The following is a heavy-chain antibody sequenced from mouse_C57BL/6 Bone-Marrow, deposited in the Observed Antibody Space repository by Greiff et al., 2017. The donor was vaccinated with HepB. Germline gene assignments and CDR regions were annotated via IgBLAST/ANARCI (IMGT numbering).Heavy chain of an antibody. D-gene: IGHD1-2*01. J-gene: IGHJ3*01. V-gene: IGHV5-4*01. CDR1: GFTFSSYA. CDR3: ASERQGFAY. Sequence: EVHLVESGGGLVKPGGSLKLSCAASGFTFSSYAMSWVRQTPEKRLEWVATISDGGSYTYYPDNVKGRFTISRDNAKNNLYLQMSHLKSEDTAVYYCASERQGFAYWGQGTLVTVSA. CDR2: ISDGGSYT.